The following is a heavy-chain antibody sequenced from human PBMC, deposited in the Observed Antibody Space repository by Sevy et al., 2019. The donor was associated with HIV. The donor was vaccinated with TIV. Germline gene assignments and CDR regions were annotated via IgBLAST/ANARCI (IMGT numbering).Heavy chain of an antibody. CDR3: ARIPYSSGAQSYYGMDV. CDR1: GGSISSSSYY. Sequence: SETLSLTCTVSGGSISSSSYYWGWIRQPPGKGLEWIGIIYYSGSTYYNPSLKSRVTISVDTSKNQFSLKLSSVTAADTAVYYCARIPYSSGAQSYYGMDVWGHGTTVTVSS. V-gene: IGHV4-39*01. CDR2: IYYSGST. J-gene: IGHJ6*02. D-gene: IGHD6-19*01.